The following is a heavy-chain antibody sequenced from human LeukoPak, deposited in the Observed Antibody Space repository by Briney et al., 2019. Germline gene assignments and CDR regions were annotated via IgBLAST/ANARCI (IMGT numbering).Heavy chain of an antibody. CDR2: ISSSSSYI. V-gene: IGHV3-21*01. J-gene: IGHJ4*02. CDR3: ARDRATDYFDY. CDR1: GFTFSSYE. D-gene: IGHD1-26*01. Sequence: PGGSLRLSCAASGFTFSSYEMNWVRQAPGKGLEWVSSISSSSSYIYYADSVKGRFTISRDNAKNSLYLQMNSLRAEDTAVYYCARDRATDYFDYWGQGTLVTVSS.